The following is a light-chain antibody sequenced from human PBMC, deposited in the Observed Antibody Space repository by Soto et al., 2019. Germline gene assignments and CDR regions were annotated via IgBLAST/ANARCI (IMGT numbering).Light chain of an antibody. CDR3: PQYGSSPRT. V-gene: IGKV3-20*01. J-gene: IGKJ1*01. CDR1: QSVSSSY. CDR2: GAS. Sequence: EIVLTQSPGTLSLSPGERATLSCRASQSVSSSYLAWYQQKPGQAPRLLIYGASSRATGIPDRFSGSGSGTDFTLTISRLEPEDFAVYYCPQYGSSPRTFGQGTKVYIK.